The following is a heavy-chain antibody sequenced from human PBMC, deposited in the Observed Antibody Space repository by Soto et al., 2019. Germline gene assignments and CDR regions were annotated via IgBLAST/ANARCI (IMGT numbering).Heavy chain of an antibody. Sequence: QVQLVQSGAEVKKPGASVKVSCKASGYTFTSYDINWVRQATGQGLEWMGWMKPNSGNTGYAQKFQGRVTMTRNTSISTAYMELSSLRSEDTAVYYCARGEPNYYDILTYYMDVWGKGTTVTVSS. J-gene: IGHJ6*03. D-gene: IGHD3-9*01. CDR3: ARGEPNYYDILTYYMDV. CDR2: MKPNSGNT. V-gene: IGHV1-8*01. CDR1: GYTFTSYD.